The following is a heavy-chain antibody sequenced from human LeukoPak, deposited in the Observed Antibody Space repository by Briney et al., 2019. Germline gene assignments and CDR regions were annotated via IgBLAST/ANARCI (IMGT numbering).Heavy chain of an antibody. Sequence: PGGSLRLSCAASGFTFSSYWMHWVRQAPGKGLVWVSRINSDGSSTSYADSVKGRFTISRDNAKNTLYLQMNSLGAEDTAVYYCARDPMLAYYFDYWGQGTLVTVSS. CDR2: INSDGSST. CDR1: GFTFSSYW. CDR3: ARDPMLAYYFDY. D-gene: IGHD2-8*01. J-gene: IGHJ4*02. V-gene: IGHV3-74*01.